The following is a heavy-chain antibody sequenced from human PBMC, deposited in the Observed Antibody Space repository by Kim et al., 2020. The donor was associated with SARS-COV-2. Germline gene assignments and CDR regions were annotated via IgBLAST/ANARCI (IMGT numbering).Heavy chain of an antibody. Sequence: SVKVSCKASGGTFSSYAISWVRQAPGQGLEWMGRIIPILGIANYAQKFQGRVTITADKSTSTAYMELSSLRSEDTAVYYCARLHTSILYDSSGIQDYWGQGTLVTVSS. V-gene: IGHV1-69*04. CDR2: IIPILGIA. J-gene: IGHJ4*02. CDR1: GGTFSSYA. D-gene: IGHD3-22*01. CDR3: ARLHTSILYDSSGIQDY.